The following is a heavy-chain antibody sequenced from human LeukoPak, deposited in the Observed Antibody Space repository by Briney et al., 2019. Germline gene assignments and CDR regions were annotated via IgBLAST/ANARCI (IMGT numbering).Heavy chain of an antibody. J-gene: IGHJ2*01. CDR1: GYTFTSYG. Sequence: ASVKVSCTASGYTFTSYGISWVRQAPGQGLEWMGWISAYNGNTNYAQKLQGRVTMTTDTSTSTAYMELRSLRSDDTAMYYCSREGEGEDGTGHHNWYFDLWGRGTLVTVSS. D-gene: IGHD2-8*02. CDR2: ISAYNGNT. CDR3: SREGEGEDGTGHHNWYFDL. V-gene: IGHV1-18*01.